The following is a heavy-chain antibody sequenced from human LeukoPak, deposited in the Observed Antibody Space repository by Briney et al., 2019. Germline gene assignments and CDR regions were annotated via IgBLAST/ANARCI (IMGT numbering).Heavy chain of an antibody. Sequence: GGSLRLSCAASGFTFSSYSMNWVRQAPGKGLEWVSSISSSSSYIYYADSVKGRFTISRDNAKNSLYLQMNSLRAEGTAVYYCARVDILTGLYYFDYWGQGTLVTVSS. CDR1: GFTFSSYS. CDR3: ARVDILTGLYYFDY. CDR2: ISSSSSYI. J-gene: IGHJ4*02. V-gene: IGHV3-21*01. D-gene: IGHD3-9*01.